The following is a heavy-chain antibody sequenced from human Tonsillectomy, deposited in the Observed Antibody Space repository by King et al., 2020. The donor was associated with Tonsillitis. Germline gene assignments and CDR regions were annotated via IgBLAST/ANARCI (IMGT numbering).Heavy chain of an antibody. D-gene: IGHD3/OR15-3a*01. CDR2: IIPVFGTP. Sequence: VQLVESGAEVKKPGSSVKVSCKASGGTFSRYAISWVRQAPGQGLEWMGGIIPVFGTPIYAQSFQGRVTITADDSTNTAYLELSSLRSEDTAVYYCAKYESQRFWTGYYDYYYMDVWGTGTTVTVSS. J-gene: IGHJ6*03. CDR1: GGTFSRYA. V-gene: IGHV1-69*01. CDR3: AKYESQRFWTGYYDYYYMDV.